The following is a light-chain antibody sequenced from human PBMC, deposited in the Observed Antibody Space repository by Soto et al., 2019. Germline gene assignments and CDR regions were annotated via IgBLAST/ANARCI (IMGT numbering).Light chain of an antibody. CDR2: EVS. CDR3: SSYTSSSTV. J-gene: IGLJ3*02. Sequence: QSALTQPASVSGSPGQSITISCTGTSSDVGGYNYVSWYQQHPGKAPKLMIYEVSNRPSGVSNRFSGSKSGNTASLSISGLQAXXDADYYCSSYTSSSTVFGGGTKLTVL. V-gene: IGLV2-14*01. CDR1: SSDVGGYNY.